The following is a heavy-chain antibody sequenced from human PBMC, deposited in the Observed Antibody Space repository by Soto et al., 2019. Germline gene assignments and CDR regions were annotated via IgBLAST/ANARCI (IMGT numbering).Heavy chain of an antibody. D-gene: IGHD4-17*01. CDR3: ARPLLSGDYVYPFQH. J-gene: IGHJ1*01. V-gene: IGHV1-3*01. Sequence: QVQLVQSGTEVKKPGASVKLSCKASGYTFTDYAVHWVRQAPGQSPEWMGWINAANDHTKFSQKFQGRVTITRDTSASTVYIEVKSLRSEDTAVYYCARPLLSGDYVYPFQHWGQGTLVIVSS. CDR1: GYTFTDYA. CDR2: INAANDHT.